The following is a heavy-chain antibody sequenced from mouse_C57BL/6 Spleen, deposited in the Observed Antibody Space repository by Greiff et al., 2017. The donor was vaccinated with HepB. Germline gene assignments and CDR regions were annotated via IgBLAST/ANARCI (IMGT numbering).Heavy chain of an antibody. CDR2: IWSGGST. D-gene: IGHD2-5*01. Sequence: VQLVESGPGLVQPSQSLSITCTVSGFSLTSYGVHWVRQSPGTGLEWLGVIWSGGSTDYNAAFISRLSISKDNSKSQVFFKMNSLQADDTAIYYCAIYSNYEGYFDVWGTGTTVTVSS. J-gene: IGHJ1*03. CDR3: AIYSNYEGYFDV. CDR1: GFSLTSYG. V-gene: IGHV2-2*01.